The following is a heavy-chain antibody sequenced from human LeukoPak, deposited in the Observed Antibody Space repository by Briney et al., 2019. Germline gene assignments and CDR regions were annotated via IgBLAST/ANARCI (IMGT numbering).Heavy chain of an antibody. V-gene: IGHV1-18*01. Sequence: ASVKVSCKASGYTFTSYAISWVLQAPGHGLEWMGWISAYNGNTNYAQKLQGRVNMTTDTSTSTAHMELRSLRSDDTAVYYCARGKQWLELDAFDIWGQGTMVTVSS. CDR3: ARGKQWLELDAFDI. CDR2: ISAYNGNT. CDR1: GYTFTSYA. J-gene: IGHJ3*02. D-gene: IGHD6-19*01.